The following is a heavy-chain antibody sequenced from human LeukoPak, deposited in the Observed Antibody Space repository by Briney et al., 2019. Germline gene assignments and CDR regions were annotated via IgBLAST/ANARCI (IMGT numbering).Heavy chain of an antibody. CDR1: GFTFDDYA. CDR2: ISWNSGSI. J-gene: IGHJ4*02. V-gene: IGHV3-9*03. CDR3: AKDLSGSYYGFLFDY. D-gene: IGHD1-26*01. Sequence: GGSLRLSCAASGFTFDDYAMHWVRQAPGKGLEWVSGISWNSGSIGYADSVKGRFTISRDNAKNSLYLQMNSLRAEDMALYYCAKDLSGSYYGFLFDYWGQGTLVTVSS.